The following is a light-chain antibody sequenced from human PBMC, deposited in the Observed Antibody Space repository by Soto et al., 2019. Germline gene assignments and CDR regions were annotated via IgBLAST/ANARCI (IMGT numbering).Light chain of an antibody. CDR2: SNH. J-gene: IGLJ2*01. V-gene: IGLV1-44*01. CDR1: SSNIGSDN. Sequence: QSVLSQPPSASGTPGQRVTISCSGSSSNIGSDNVSWLQQLPGTAPKLLIDSNHQRPSGVPDRFSGSKSDTSASLSITGLQSEDEADYYCAVWDDSLNGVVIGGGTKLTVL. CDR3: AVWDDSLNGVV.